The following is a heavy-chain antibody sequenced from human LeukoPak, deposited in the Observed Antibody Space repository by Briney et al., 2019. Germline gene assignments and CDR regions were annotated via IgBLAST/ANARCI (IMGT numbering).Heavy chain of an antibody. Sequence: QAGGSLRLSCAASGFTFSSYAMSWVRQAPGKGLEWVSAISGSGGSTYYADSVKGRFTISRDNSKNTLYLQMNSLRAEDTAVYYCATLTVGATSRVRYFQHWGQGTLVTVSS. J-gene: IGHJ1*01. CDR2: ISGSGGST. CDR1: GFTFSSYA. CDR3: ATLTVGATSRVRYFQH. D-gene: IGHD1-26*01. V-gene: IGHV3-23*01.